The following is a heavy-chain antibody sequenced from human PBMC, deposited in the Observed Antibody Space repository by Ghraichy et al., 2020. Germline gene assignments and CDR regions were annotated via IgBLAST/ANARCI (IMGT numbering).Heavy chain of an antibody. CDR3: AKGVWPLGDDTAMVTSLGSNWFDP. CDR2: ISGSGGST. J-gene: IGHJ5*02. V-gene: IGHV3-23*01. Sequence: GGSLRLSCAASGFTFSSYAMSWVRQAPGKGLEWVSAISGSGGSTYYADSVKGRFTISRDTSKNTLYLQMNSLRAEDTAVYYCAKGVWPLGDDTAMVTSLGSNWFDPWGQGTLVTVSS. D-gene: IGHD5-18*01. CDR1: GFTFSSYA.